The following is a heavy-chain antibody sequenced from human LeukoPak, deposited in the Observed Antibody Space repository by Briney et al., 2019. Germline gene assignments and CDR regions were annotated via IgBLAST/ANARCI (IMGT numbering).Heavy chain of an antibody. CDR3: AKGLSAVSAAFPPFDY. Sequence: PGGSLRLSCAASGFTFSSYGMHWVRPAPGKGLEWVAFIRYDGSNKYYADSVKGRFTISRDNSKNTLYLQMNSLRAEDTAVYYCAKGLSAVSAAFPPFDYWGQGTLVTVSS. J-gene: IGHJ4*02. D-gene: IGHD2-2*01. V-gene: IGHV3-30*02. CDR1: GFTFSSYG. CDR2: IRYDGSNK.